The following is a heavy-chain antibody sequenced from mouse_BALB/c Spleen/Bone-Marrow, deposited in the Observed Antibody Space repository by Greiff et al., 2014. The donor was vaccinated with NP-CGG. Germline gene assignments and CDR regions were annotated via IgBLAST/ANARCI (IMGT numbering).Heavy chain of an antibody. CDR2: IWAGGST. J-gene: IGHJ3*01. V-gene: IGHV2-9*02. CDR3: ARYYGSSQAWFAY. D-gene: IGHD1-1*01. Sequence: VKLMESGPGPVAPSQSLSITCTVSGLSLTSYGVHWVRQPPGKGLEWLGVIWAGGSTNYNSALMSRLSISKDNSKSQVFLKMNSLQTDDTAMYYCARYYGSSQAWFAYWGQGTLVTVSA. CDR1: GLSLTSYG.